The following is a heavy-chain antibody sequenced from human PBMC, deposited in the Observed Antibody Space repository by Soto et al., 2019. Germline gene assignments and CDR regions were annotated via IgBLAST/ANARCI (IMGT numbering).Heavy chain of an antibody. CDR2: IIPILGIA. CDR1: GGTFSSYT. V-gene: IGHV1-69*02. J-gene: IGHJ5*02. CDR3: AGTLAQVVPAASTWFDP. D-gene: IGHD2-2*01. Sequence: GASVKVSCKASGGTFSSYTISWVRQAPGQGLEWMGRIIPILGIANYAQKFQGRVTITADKSTSTAYMELSSPRSEDTAVYYCAGTLAQVVPAASTWFDPWGQGTLVTVSS.